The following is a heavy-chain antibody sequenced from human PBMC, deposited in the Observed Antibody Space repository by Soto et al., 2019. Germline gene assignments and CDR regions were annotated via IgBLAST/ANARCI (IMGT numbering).Heavy chain of an antibody. CDR3: ARGHGRAYDFLSGYFTRPPWFDP. CDR1: GGSFSGYY. CDR2: INHSGST. D-gene: IGHD3-3*01. V-gene: IGHV4-34*01. J-gene: IGHJ5*02. Sequence: QVQLQQWGAGLLKPSETLSLTCAVYGGSFSGYYWSWIRQPPGKGLEWIGEINHSGSTNYNPSLKSRVTISVDTSKNQFSLKLSSVTAADTAVYYCARGHGRAYDFLSGYFTRPPWFDPWGQGTLVTVSS.